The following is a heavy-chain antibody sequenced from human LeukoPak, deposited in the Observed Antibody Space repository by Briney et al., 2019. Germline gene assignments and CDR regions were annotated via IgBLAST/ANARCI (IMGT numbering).Heavy chain of an antibody. CDR3: ARQSASSGSYWGGFDY. V-gene: IGHV4-39*01. CDR1: GFTFSSYA. D-gene: IGHD1-26*01. CDR2: IYYSGST. Sequence: GSLRLSCAASGFTFSSYAMSWVRQAPGQGLEWIGSIYYSGSTYYNPSLKSRVTISVDTSKNQFSLKLSSVTAADTAVYYCARQSASSGSYWGGFDYWGQGTLVTVSS. J-gene: IGHJ4*02.